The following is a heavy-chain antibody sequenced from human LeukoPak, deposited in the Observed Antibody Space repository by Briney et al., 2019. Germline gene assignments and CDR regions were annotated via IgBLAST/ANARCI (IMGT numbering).Heavy chain of an antibody. V-gene: IGHV3-7*01. D-gene: IGHD6-13*01. CDR2: IKQDGSEK. CDR3: TREGILAAVDY. Sequence: GGSLRLSCAASGFTFIDYWMSWVRQAPGKGLEWVANIKQDGSEKNYVDSVKGRFTISRDNTKKSLHLHMNSLRVDDTAMYYCTREGILAAVDYWGQGTLVTVSP. J-gene: IGHJ4*02. CDR1: GFTFIDYW.